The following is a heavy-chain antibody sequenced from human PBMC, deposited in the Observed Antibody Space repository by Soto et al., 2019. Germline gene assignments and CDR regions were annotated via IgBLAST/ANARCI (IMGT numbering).Heavy chain of an antibody. CDR1: GGSISTYY. D-gene: IGHD4-17*01. CDR3: ARDRQHTYGNCVDP. CDR2: VYNRGNT. Sequence: QVQLQESGPGLVKPSETLSLTCTVSGGSISTYYWSWIRQPPGKGLEWIGYVYNRGNTKYNPSLQSRGTIWEDMSKNQVSLRLSSVTAADTAIYYCARDRQHTYGNCVDPWGQGTLVTVSS. V-gene: IGHV4-59*01. J-gene: IGHJ5*02.